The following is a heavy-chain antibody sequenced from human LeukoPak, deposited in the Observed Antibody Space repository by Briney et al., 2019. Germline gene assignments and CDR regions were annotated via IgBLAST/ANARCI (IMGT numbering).Heavy chain of an antibody. J-gene: IGHJ4*02. CDR1: GGSISSYY. Sequence: SETLSLTCTVSGGSISSYYWSWIRQPPGKGLEWIGYIHDRESTSYNPSLKSRVIISLDTSKNQFSLNMSSVTAADTAVYYCARFYYDILTGHRYFDYWGQGTLGTVSS. V-gene: IGHV4-59*01. D-gene: IGHD3-9*01. CDR2: IHDREST. CDR3: ARFYYDILTGHRYFDY.